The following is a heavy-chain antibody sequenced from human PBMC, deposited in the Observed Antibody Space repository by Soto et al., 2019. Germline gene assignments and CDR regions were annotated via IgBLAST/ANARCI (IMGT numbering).Heavy chain of an antibody. CDR3: AKEASATHYDYFGIDV. V-gene: IGHV3-30*18. CDR2: ISYDGSNK. Sequence: QVLLVESGGGAVQPGRSLRLSCAASGFTFSSYDMHWVRQAPGKGLEWVAVISYDGSNKYYADSVKGRFTIYRDNSKNTVFLQMNSVRPEDMAVYSCAKEASATHYDYFGIDVWGQGTTVIVSS. CDR1: GFTFSSYD. J-gene: IGHJ6*02.